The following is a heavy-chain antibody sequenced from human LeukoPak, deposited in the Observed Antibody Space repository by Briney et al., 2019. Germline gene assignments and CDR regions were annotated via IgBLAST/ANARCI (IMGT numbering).Heavy chain of an antibody. CDR2: IYYSGST. CDR1: GRSITSYS. Sequence: SETLSPACTLAGRSITSYSWRCIRQQPGNGMGWVGSIYYSGSTNNNPSLKSRVTISGDTSKKQFSLKLSSVTAADTAVYYCTREVWRSSSAADPQNVFDIWGQGTMVTVSS. D-gene: IGHD6-19*01. CDR3: TREVWRSSSAADPQNVFDI. V-gene: IGHV4-59*01. J-gene: IGHJ3*02.